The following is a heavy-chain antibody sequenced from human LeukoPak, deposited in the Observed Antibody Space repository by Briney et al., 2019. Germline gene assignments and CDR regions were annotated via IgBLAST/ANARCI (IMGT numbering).Heavy chain of an antibody. CDR1: GGTFSSYA. CDR3: ARVLRIAVAGTGHWFDP. CDR2: IIPIFGTA. Sequence: ASVKVSCKASGGTFSSYAISWVRQAPGQGLEWMGGIIPIFGTANYAQKFQGRVTITADESTSTAYMELSSLRSEDTAVYYCARVLRIAVAGTGHWFDPWGQGTLVTVSS. V-gene: IGHV1-69*13. J-gene: IGHJ5*02. D-gene: IGHD6-19*01.